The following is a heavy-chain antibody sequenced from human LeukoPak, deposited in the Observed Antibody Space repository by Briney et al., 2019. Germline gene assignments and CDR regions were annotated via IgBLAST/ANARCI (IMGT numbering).Heavy chain of an antibody. Sequence: PGGSLRLSCAASGFTFSSYGMHWVRQAPGEGLEWVAVIWYDGSNKYYADSVKGRFTISRDNSKNTLYLQMNSLRAEDTAVYYCASGVYYYDSSGYHEYFQHWGQGTLVTVSS. V-gene: IGHV3-33*01. CDR1: GFTFSSYG. D-gene: IGHD3-22*01. J-gene: IGHJ1*01. CDR3: ASGVYYYDSSGYHEYFQH. CDR2: IWYDGSNK.